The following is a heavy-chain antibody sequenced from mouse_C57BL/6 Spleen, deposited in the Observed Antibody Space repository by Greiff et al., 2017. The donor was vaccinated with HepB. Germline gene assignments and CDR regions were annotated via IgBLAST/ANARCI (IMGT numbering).Heavy chain of an antibody. Sequence: EVKLMESGGGLVQPGGSLSLSCAASGFTFTDYYMSWVRQPPGKALEWLGFIRNKANGYTTEYSASVKGRFTISRDNSQSILYLQMNALRVEDSATYYCARYPLTAYYFDYWGQGTTLTVSS. CDR1: GFTFTDYY. V-gene: IGHV7-3*01. D-gene: IGHD4-1*01. CDR3: ARYPLTAYYFDY. CDR2: IRNKANGYTT. J-gene: IGHJ2*01.